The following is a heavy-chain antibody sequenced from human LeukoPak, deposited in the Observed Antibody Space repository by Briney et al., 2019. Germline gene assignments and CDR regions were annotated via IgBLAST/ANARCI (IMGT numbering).Heavy chain of an antibody. Sequence: SETLSLTCTVSGDSIDSYYWSWIRPPPGKGVEWIGNIYYRGTTSYNPFLKSRVTISVDTSKNQFSLKLNSVTAADTAVYSCARLPRYGGYDHFDYWGQGILVIVSS. D-gene: IGHD5-12*01. V-gene: IGHV4-59*12. CDR3: ARLPRYGGYDHFDY. CDR2: IYYRGTT. CDR1: GDSIDSYY. J-gene: IGHJ4*02.